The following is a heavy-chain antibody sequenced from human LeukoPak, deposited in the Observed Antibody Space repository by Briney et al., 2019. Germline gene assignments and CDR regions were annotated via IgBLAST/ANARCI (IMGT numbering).Heavy chain of an antibody. CDR1: GGSISSYY. J-gene: IGHJ5*02. V-gene: IGHV4-4*07. Sequence: SETLSLTCTVSGGSISSYYWSCIRQPAGKGLEWIGRIYTSGSTNYNPSLKSRVTMSVDTSKNQFSLKLSSVTAADTAVYYCAREPRIAVAGVGWFDPWGQGTLVTVSS. D-gene: IGHD6-19*01. CDR2: IYTSGST. CDR3: AREPRIAVAGVGWFDP.